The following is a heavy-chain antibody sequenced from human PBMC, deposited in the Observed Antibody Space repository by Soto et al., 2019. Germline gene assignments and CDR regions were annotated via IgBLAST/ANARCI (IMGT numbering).Heavy chain of an antibody. D-gene: IGHD2-2*01. CDR3: AHGSCSSADCYPNPYLDY. J-gene: IGHJ4*02. CDR2: IYWDDDE. CDR1: GFSLSTTAEG. V-gene: IGHV2-5*02. Sequence: QITLKESGPTLVKPTLTLTLTCTFSGFSLSTTAEGVGWIRQPPGKALERLALIYWDDDERYSPSLKSRLTITKDTAKNHVVLTLTNVDHVDTATSVCAHGSCSSADCYPNPYLDYWGQGNLVTVSS.